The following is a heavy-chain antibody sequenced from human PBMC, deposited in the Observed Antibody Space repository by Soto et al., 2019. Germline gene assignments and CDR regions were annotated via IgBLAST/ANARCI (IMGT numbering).Heavy chain of an antibody. CDR1: GGSISSYY. Sequence: QVQLQESGPGLVKPSETLSLTCTVSGGSISSYYWSWIRQPPGKGLEWIGYIYYSGSTNYNPSPKSRVTISVDTSKNQFSLKLSSVTAADTAVYYCARAVVTAISFDYWGQGTLVTVSS. J-gene: IGHJ4*02. V-gene: IGHV4-59*01. CDR3: ARAVVTAISFDY. CDR2: IYYSGST. D-gene: IGHD2-21*02.